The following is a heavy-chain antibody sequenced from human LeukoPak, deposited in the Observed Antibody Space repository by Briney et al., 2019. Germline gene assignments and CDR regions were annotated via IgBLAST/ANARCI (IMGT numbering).Heavy chain of an antibody. CDR1: GFTFSSYW. D-gene: IGHD1-26*01. J-gene: IGHJ4*02. CDR3: ARDRMGANDDY. CDR2: IKQDGSEK. V-gene: IGHV3-7*01. Sequence: PGRSLRLSCAASGFTFSSYWMSWVRQAPGKGLEWVANIKQDGSEKYYVDSVKGRFTISRDNAKNSLYLQMNSLRAEDTAVYYCARDRMGANDDYWGQGTLVTVSS.